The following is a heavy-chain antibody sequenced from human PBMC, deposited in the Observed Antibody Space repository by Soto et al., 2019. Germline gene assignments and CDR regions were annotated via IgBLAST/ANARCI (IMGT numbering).Heavy chain of an antibody. CDR3: ARAPPYGSVIDY. CDR2: IWYDGSNK. J-gene: IGHJ4*02. Sequence: GGSLRLSCAASGFTFSSYGMHWVRQAPGKGLEWVAVIWYDGSNKYYADSVKGRFTISRDNSKNTLYLQMNSLRAEDTAVYYCARAPPYGSVIDYWGQGTLVTVSS. V-gene: IGHV3-33*01. CDR1: GFTFSSYG. D-gene: IGHD3-10*01.